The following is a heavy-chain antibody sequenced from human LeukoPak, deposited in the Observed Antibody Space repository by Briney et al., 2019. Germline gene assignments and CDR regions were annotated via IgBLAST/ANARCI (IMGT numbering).Heavy chain of an antibody. CDR3: ARDGPIFRARVGLDP. CDR2: IYYSGST. CDR1: GGSISSGCYY. J-gene: IGHJ5*02. D-gene: IGHD3-3*01. V-gene: IGHV4-31*03. Sequence: PSETLSLTCTVSGGSISSGCYYWSWIRQHPGKGLEGIGYIYYSGSTHYNPSLKNRFTISVDTSQHQFTLTLSSVTAADTDVYYCARDGPIFRARVGLDPWGQGTLVTVSS.